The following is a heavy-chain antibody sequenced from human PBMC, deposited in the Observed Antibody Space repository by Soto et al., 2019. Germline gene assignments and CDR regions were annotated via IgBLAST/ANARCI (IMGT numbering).Heavy chain of an antibody. Sequence: ASVKVSCKASGYTFTSYDINWVRQATGQGLEWMGWMNPNSGNTAYAQKFQGRVTMTRNTSISTAYMELSSLRSEDTAVYYCSSEREGSGYDPWGQGTLVTVSS. J-gene: IGHJ5*02. CDR1: GYTFTSYD. D-gene: IGHD1-26*01. V-gene: IGHV1-8*01. CDR2: MNPNSGNT. CDR3: SSEREGSGYDP.